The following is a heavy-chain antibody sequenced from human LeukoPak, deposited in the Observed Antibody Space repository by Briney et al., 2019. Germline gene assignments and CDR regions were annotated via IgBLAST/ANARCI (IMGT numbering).Heavy chain of an antibody. CDR1: GFTFSSYA. CDR3: ARPPNDRSGGSCYSEWYYFDY. Sequence: PGGSLRLSCAASGFTFSSYAMHWVRQAPGKGLEWVAVISYDGSNKYYADSVKGRFTISRDNSKNTLYLQMNSLRAEDTAVYYCARPPNDRSGGSCYSEWYYFDYWGQGTLVTVSS. J-gene: IGHJ4*02. CDR2: ISYDGSNK. D-gene: IGHD2-15*01. V-gene: IGHV3-30-3*01.